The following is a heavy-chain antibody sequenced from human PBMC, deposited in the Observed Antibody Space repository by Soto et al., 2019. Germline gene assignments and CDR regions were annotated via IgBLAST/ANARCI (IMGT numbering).Heavy chain of an antibody. D-gene: IGHD3-22*01. J-gene: IGHJ4*02. CDR2: IGGSGRTT. CDR1: PFTFNNYA. CDR3: AKSRYSDSSGDFYDY. V-gene: IGHV3-23*01. Sequence: PGGSLRLSCAASPFTFNNYAMSWARQAPGKGLEWVSGIGGSGRTTYYADSVKGRFTISRDNSNNTLFLQMNSLRAEDTAVYYCAKSRYSDSSGDFYDYWGQGTLVTVSS.